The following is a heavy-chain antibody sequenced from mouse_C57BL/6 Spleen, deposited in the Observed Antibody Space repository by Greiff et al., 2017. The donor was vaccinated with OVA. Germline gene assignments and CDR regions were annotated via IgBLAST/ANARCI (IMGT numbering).Heavy chain of an antibody. V-gene: IGHV1-82*01. D-gene: IGHD2-5*01. CDR2: IYPGDGDT. CDR3: ADSNYDLMDY. J-gene: IGHJ4*01. CDR1: GYAFSSSG. Sequence: VQLQESGPELVKPGASVKISCKASGYAFSSSGMNWVKQRPGKGLEWIGRIYPGDGDTNYNGKFKGKATLTADKSSSTAYMQLSSLTSEDSAVYFCADSNYDLMDYWGQGTSVTVSS.